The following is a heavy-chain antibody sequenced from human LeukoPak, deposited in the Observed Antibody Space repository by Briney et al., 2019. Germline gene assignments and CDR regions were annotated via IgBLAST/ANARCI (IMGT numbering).Heavy chain of an antibody. Sequence: GGSLRLSCAASGFTFSSYSMNWVRQAPGKGLEWVSSISSSSSYIYYADSVEGRFTISRDNAKNSLYLQMNSLRAEDTAVYYCASLYSSSWYYWGQGTLVTVSS. J-gene: IGHJ4*02. CDR1: GFTFSSYS. CDR3: ASLYSSSWYY. D-gene: IGHD6-13*01. V-gene: IGHV3-21*01. CDR2: ISSSSSYI.